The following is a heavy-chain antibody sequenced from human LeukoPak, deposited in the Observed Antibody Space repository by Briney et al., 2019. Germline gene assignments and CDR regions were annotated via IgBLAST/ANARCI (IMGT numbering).Heavy chain of an antibody. CDR3: TTDRAALTYYYDSRAFDY. CDR1: GFTFSNAW. J-gene: IGHJ4*02. V-gene: IGHV3-15*01. Sequence: GGSLRLSCAASGFTFSNAWMSWVRQAPGKGLEWVGRIKSKTDGGTTDYAAPVKGRFTISRDDSKNTLYLQMNSLKTEDTAVYYCTTDRAALTYYYDSRAFDYWGQGTLVTVSS. D-gene: IGHD3-22*01. CDR2: IKSKTDGGTT.